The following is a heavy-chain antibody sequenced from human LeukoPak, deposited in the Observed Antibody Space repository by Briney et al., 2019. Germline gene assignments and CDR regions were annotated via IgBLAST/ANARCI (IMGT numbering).Heavy chain of an antibody. V-gene: IGHV1-69*05. D-gene: IGHD1-26*01. J-gene: IGHJ4*02. Sequence: SVKVSCKDSGGTFSSYAISWVRQAPGQGLEWMGRIIPIFGTANYAQKFQGRVTITTDESTSTAYMELSSLRSEDTAVYYCAIESGSYFGLRYFDYWGQGTLVTVSP. CDR2: IIPIFGTA. CDR1: GGTFSSYA. CDR3: AIESGSYFGLRYFDY.